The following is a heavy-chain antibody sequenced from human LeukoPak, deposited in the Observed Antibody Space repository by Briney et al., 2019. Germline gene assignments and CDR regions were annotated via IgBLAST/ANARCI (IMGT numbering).Heavy chain of an antibody. CDR2: IIPIFGTA. CDR3: ARGDYYDSSGYLIPDAFDI. Sequence: GSSVKVSCKASGGTFISYAISWVRQAPGQGLEWMGGIIPIFGTANYAQKFQGRVTITADESTSTAYMELSSLRSEDTAVYYCARGDYYDSSGYLIPDAFDIWGQGTMVTVSS. CDR1: GGTFISYA. V-gene: IGHV1-69*01. D-gene: IGHD3-22*01. J-gene: IGHJ3*02.